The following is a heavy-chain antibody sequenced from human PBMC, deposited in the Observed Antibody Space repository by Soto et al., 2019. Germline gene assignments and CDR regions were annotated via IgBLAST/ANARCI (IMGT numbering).Heavy chain of an antibody. CDR3: ARYCSGGSLCYMGV. V-gene: IGHV3-23*01. CDR2: VNNGGSST. Sequence: EVQLLESGGGLVQPGGSLRLSCAASGFTFSNYAMSWVRQAPGKGLEWVSSVNNGGSSTYYADSVKGRFTISRDNSKNTMSLQMNGLRAEDTAVYYCARYCSGGSLCYMGVWGKGSTVTVSS. D-gene: IGHD2-15*01. J-gene: IGHJ6*03. CDR1: GFTFSNYA.